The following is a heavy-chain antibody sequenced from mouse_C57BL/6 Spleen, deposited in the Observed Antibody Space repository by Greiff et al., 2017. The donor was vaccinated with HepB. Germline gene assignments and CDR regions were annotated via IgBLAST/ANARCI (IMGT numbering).Heavy chain of an antibody. CDR2: IYPRSGNT. CDR3: ARSESTVVAHGNWYFDV. CDR1: GYTFTSYG. Sequence: VQLQQSGAELVRPGASVKLSCKASGYTFTSYGISWVKQRTGQGLEWIGEIYPRSGNTNYNEKFKGKATLTVDKSSSTAYMELSSLTSEDSAVYFYARSESTVVAHGNWYFDVWGTGTTVTVSS. D-gene: IGHD1-1*01. V-gene: IGHV1-81*01. J-gene: IGHJ1*03.